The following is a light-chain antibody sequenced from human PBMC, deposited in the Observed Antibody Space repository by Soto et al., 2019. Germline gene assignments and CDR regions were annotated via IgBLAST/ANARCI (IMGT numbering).Light chain of an antibody. J-gene: IGKJ1*01. V-gene: IGKV3-15*01. CDR3: QQYQNLWT. CDR2: RAS. Sequence: EIKMPQLPATLSVSPEERATLSFRASQTIYSNVAWYQQRPGQAPRLLIYRASARATCIPARFSGSGSGTEFTLTIGSLQSEDSAVYYCQQYQNLWTFGQGTKVDIK. CDR1: QTIYSN.